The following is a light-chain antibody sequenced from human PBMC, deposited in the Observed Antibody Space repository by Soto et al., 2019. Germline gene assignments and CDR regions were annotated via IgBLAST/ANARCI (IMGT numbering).Light chain of an antibody. CDR2: GNR. V-gene: IGLV1-40*01. CDR3: QAYDYSLTAFV. J-gene: IGLJ3*02. Sequence: QLVLTQPPSVSGAPGQRVTISCTGNNSNLGAGYDVHWYQQLPGAAPKLVIFGNRNRPSGVPERFSGSKSVTSASLAITGLQAEDEADYYCQAYDYSLTAFVFGGGTKLTVL. CDR1: NSNLGAGYD.